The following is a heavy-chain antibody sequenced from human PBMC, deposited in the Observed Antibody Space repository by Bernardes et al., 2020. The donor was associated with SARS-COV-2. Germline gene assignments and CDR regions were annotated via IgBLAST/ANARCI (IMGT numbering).Heavy chain of an antibody. Sequence: GGSLRLSRAGSGFDFSDYWMTWVRQAPGKGLEWVANIKRDGSETYYVDSVKGRFTISRDNAKKLVFLQMNSLRAEDTAVFYCARSAGKDFWSQGTMVTVSS. CDR2: IKRDGSET. CDR1: GFDFSDYW. V-gene: IGHV3-7*03. CDR3: ARSAGKDF. J-gene: IGHJ6*02.